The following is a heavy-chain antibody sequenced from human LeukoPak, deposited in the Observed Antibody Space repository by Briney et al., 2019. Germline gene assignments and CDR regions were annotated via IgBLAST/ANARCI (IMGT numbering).Heavy chain of an antibody. CDR2: ISSDGSKQ. CDR1: GSSLSSYA. V-gene: IGHV3-30*04. D-gene: IGHD6-13*01. J-gene: IGHJ5*02. CDR3: AKGRDTTSWYGSWIDR. Sequence: GGSLSLSCAPSGSSLSSYAMHWVRQAPGKGLEWVAVISSDGSKQNHADSVRGRFTISRDNSKNMLYVRMNSLGSEDTAVYFCAKGRDTTSWYGSWIDRWGQGTLVTVSS.